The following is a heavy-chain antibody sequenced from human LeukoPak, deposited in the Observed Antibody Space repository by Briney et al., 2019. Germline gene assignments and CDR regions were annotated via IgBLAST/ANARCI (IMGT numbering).Heavy chain of an antibody. Sequence: GGSLRLSCAASGFTFSSYAMSWVRQAPGKGLEWVSAISGSGGSTYYADSVKGRFTISRDNSKSTLYLQTNSLRAEDAAVYYCAKTIVPTRNYDYYYGMDVWGQGTTVTVSS. J-gene: IGHJ6*02. CDR2: ISGSGGST. CDR1: GFTFSSYA. CDR3: AKTIVPTRNYDYYYGMDV. D-gene: IGHD1-14*01. V-gene: IGHV3-23*01.